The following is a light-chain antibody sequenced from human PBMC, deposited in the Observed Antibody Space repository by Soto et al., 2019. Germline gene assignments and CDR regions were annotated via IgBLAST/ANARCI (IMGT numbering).Light chain of an antibody. J-gene: IGLJ1*01. CDR3: SSYTSSSTPYV. CDR1: SSDVGGYNY. V-gene: IGLV2-11*01. Sequence: LTQPRSVSGSPGQSVTISCTGTSSDVGGYNYVSWYQQHPGKAPKLMIYDVSKRPSGVPNRFSGPKSGNTASLTISGLQAEDEADYYCSSYTSSSTPYVFGTGTKVTVL. CDR2: DVS.